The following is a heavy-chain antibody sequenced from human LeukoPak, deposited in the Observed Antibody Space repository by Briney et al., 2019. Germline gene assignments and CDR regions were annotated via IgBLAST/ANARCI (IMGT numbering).Heavy chain of an antibody. CDR2: IYTSGST. V-gene: IGHV4-4*07. CDR3: ASQESSTSYYFDY. J-gene: IGHJ4*02. CDR1: GGSISSYY. Sequence: SETLSLTCTVSGGSISSYYWSWIRQPAGKGLEWIGRIYTSGSTNYNPSLKSRVTISVDKSKNQFSLKLSSVTAADTAVYYCASQESSTSYYFDYWGQGTLVTVSS. D-gene: IGHD2-2*01.